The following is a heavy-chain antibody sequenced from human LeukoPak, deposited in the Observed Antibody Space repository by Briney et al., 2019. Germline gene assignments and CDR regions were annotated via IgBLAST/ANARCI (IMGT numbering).Heavy chain of an antibody. CDR1: GGSISGSY. Sequence: PSETLSLTCTVSGGSISGSYWSWVRQPPGKGLEWIAYMCKSGSTNYNPSLTSRVTISIDTSKNQFSLKLSSLTAADTAIYYCARGIESYGVYGYWGQGILVTVYS. CDR3: ARGIESYGVYGY. D-gene: IGHD4-17*01. CDR2: MCKSGST. V-gene: IGHV4-59*01. J-gene: IGHJ4*02.